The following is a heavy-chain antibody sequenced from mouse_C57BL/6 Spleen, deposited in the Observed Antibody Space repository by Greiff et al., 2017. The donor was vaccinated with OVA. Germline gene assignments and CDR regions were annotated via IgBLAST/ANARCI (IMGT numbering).Heavy chain of an antibody. Sequence: QVQLKQSGAELVRPGASVTLSCKASGYTFTDYEMHWVKQTPVHGLEWIGAIDPETGGTAYTQKFKGKAILTADISSSTAYMELRSMTSEDSAVYYCTRQDYFDYWGQGTTLTVSS. V-gene: IGHV1-15*01. CDR1: GYTFTDYE. J-gene: IGHJ2*01. CDR2: IDPETGGT. CDR3: TRQDYFDY.